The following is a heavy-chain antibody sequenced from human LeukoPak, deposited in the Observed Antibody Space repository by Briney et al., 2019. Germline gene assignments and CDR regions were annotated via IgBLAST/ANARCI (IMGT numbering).Heavy chain of an antibody. CDR1: GFTFSSYS. V-gene: IGHV3-21*01. CDR3: ARVNKVGPFDY. CDR2: ISSRSSYI. Sequence: GGSLRLSCAASGFTFSSYSMNWVRQAPGKGLEWVSSISSRSSYIYYADSVKGRFTISRDNAKNSLYLQMNSLRAEDTAVYYCARVNKVGPFDYWGQGTLVTVSS. J-gene: IGHJ4*02.